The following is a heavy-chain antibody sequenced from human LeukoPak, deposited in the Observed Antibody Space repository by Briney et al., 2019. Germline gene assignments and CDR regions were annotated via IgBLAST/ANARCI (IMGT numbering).Heavy chain of an antibody. Sequence: ASVKVSCKVSGYTLTELSMHWVRQAPGKGLEWMGGFDPEDGETIYAQKFQGRVTMTEDTSTDTAYMELSSLRSEDTAVYYCATFEPSRYGSGGYFPNLLDPWGQGTLVTVSS. CDR3: ATFEPSRYGSGGYFPNLLDP. CDR2: FDPEDGET. V-gene: IGHV1-24*01. CDR1: GYTLTELS. D-gene: IGHD3-10*01. J-gene: IGHJ5*02.